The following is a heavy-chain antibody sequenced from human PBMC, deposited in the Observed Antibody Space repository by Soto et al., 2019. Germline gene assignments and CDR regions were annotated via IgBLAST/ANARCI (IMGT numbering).Heavy chain of an antibody. D-gene: IGHD3-16*01. CDR2: ISGYNGNT. V-gene: IGHV1-18*01. Sequence: QVQLVQSGAEVKKPGASVKVSCKSSGYTFTTYGISWVRQAPGQGLEWMGWISGYNGNTKYAQKFQGRVTMTTDTATSTAYMDLRSLRSDVTAVYYCAREGEMLYYYYGMDVWGQGTTVTVYS. J-gene: IGHJ6*02. CDR3: AREGEMLYYYYGMDV. CDR1: GYTFTTYG.